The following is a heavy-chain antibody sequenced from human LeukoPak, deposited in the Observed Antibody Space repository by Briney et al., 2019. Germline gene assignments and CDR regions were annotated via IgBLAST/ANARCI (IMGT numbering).Heavy chain of an antibody. CDR2: IIPIFGTA. J-gene: IGHJ4*02. CDR1: GGTFSSYA. Sequence: ASVKVSCKASGGTFSSYAISWVRQAPGQGLEWMGGIIPIFGTANYAQKFQGRVTITADESTSTAYMELSSLRSEDTAVYYCASNNHHYHSNDYWGQGTLVTVSS. V-gene: IGHV1-69*13. D-gene: IGHD3-22*01. CDR3: ASNNHHYHSNDY.